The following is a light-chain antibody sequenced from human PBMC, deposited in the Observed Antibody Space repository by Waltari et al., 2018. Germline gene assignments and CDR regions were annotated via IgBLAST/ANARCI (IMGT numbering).Light chain of an antibody. CDR2: GAS. CDR3: QQYGSSVMYT. Sequence: VLTRSPGTLSLSPGERATLSCRASQSITKKFFAWYQQKPGQAPRLLIYGASSRAAGIPDRFSGSGSGTDFTLTISRLEPEDSAVYYCQQYGSSVMYTFGQGTKLEIK. J-gene: IGKJ2*01. CDR1: QSITKKF. V-gene: IGKV3-20*01.